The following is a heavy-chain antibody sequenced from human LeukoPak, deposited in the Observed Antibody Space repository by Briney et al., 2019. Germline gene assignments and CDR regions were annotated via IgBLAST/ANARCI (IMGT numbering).Heavy chain of an antibody. D-gene: IGHD5-18*01. J-gene: IGHJ4*02. CDR2: INPNSGGT. V-gene: IGHV1-2*06. Sequence: ASVKVSCKASGYTFTVYYMHWVRQAPGQGLEWMGRINPNSGGTSYAQKFQGRVTMTRDTSTSTVYMELSSLRSEDTAVYYCASSGLRGYSYGYVDYWGQGTLVTVSS. CDR3: ASSGLRGYSYGYVDY. CDR1: GYTFTVYY.